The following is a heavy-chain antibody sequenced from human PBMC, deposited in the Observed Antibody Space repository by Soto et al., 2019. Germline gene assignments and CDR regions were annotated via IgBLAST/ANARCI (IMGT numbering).Heavy chain of an antibody. CDR2: MYRDEDK. CDR1: GLSFSTSGVS. CDR3: ATRRRLIPTWNDAVFDY. D-gene: IGHD1-1*01. J-gene: IGHJ4*02. Sequence: QITLKESGPTLVEPTQPLTLTCTFAGLSFSTSGVSVGWIRQTPGKALEWLALMYRDEDKRYSPSLKNQRTTTKYTSSNHVVRTLTNVDPVDTATYYCATRRRLIPTWNDAVFDYWGQGSPVIVSS. V-gene: IGHV2-5*02.